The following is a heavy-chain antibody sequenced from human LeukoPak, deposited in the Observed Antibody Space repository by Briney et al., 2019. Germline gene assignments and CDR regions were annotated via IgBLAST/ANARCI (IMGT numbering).Heavy chain of an antibody. CDR1: GFTFSNYA. J-gene: IGHJ6*02. V-gene: IGHV3-30-3*02. Sequence: GRSLRLSCAASGFTFSNYAMHWVRQAPGKGLEWVAVISYDGTNKYYADSVKGRFTISRDNSKNTLYLQMNSLRAEDTAVYYCAKIFYGSGSVTYYYNMDVWGQGTTVTVSS. D-gene: IGHD3-10*01. CDR3: AKIFYGSGSVTYYYNMDV. CDR2: ISYDGTNK.